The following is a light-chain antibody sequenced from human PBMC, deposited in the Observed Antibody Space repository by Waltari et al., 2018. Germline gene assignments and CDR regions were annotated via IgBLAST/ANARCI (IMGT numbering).Light chain of an antibody. CDR1: QSIGRW. V-gene: IGKV1-5*01. Sequence: DIQMTQSPSTLSAFVGDRVPITCRASQSIGRWVAWYQQNPGKAPKLLIYDASNLESGVPSRFSGSGSGTEFTLTITSLQPDDFASYYCQQYNDYSWTFGQGTKVEIK. CDR3: QQYNDYSWT. CDR2: DAS. J-gene: IGKJ1*01.